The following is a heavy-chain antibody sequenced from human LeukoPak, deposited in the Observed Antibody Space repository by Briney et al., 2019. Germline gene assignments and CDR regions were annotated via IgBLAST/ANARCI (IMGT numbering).Heavy chain of an antibody. J-gene: IGHJ6*03. D-gene: IGHD3-16*01. CDR2: IFDSGYST. CDR3: AKLGGHPLHNYYVGV. CDR1: GFTFSFYA. V-gene: IGHV3-23*01. Sequence: GGSLRLSCAASGFTFSFYAMSWVRQAPGKGLEWVSGIFDSGYSTYYANSVKGRFTISRDNSNNTLYLQMNSLRAEDTAVYYCAKLGGHPLHNYYVGVWGKGTTVAVSS.